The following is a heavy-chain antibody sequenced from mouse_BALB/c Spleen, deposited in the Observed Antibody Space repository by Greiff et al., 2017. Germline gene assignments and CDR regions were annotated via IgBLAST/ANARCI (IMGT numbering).Heavy chain of an antibody. CDR2: INPSNGRT. D-gene: IGHD1-1*01. V-gene: IGHV1S81*02. Sequence: VQLQQPGAELVKPGASVKLSCKASGYTFTSYWMHWVKQRPGQGLEWIGEINPSNGRTNYNEKFKSKATLTVDKSSSTAYMQLSSLTSEDSAVYYCARPPFYYYGSSYEDWYFDVWGAGTTVTVSS. CDR3: ARPPFYYYGSSYEDWYFDV. J-gene: IGHJ1*01. CDR1: GYTFTSYW.